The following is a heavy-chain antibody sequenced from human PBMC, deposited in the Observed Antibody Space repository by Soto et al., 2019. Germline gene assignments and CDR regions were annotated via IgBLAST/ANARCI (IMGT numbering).Heavy chain of an antibody. CDR1: GFAFSNYW. D-gene: IGHD5-18*01. J-gene: IGHJ4*02. Sequence: GGSLRLSCAASGFAFSNYWMHWVRQAPGKGLVWVSRISSDGSNTNYADSVKGRFTISRDNAKNTLYLEMNNLRAEDTAVYYCAREIQLGYWGQGTLVTVSS. CDR3: AREIQLGY. CDR2: ISSDGSNT. V-gene: IGHV3-74*01.